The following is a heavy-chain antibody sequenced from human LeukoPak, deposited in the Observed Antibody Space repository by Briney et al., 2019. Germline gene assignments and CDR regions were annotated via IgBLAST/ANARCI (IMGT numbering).Heavy chain of an antibody. V-gene: IGHV3-33*06. D-gene: IGHD1-1*01. Sequence: PGRSLRLSCAASGFTFSSYGMHWVRQAPGKGLEWVAVIWYDGSNKYYADSVKGRFTISRDNSKNTLYLQMNSLRAEDTAVYYCAKKNWNGGADPWGQGTLVTVSS. J-gene: IGHJ5*02. CDR3: AKKNWNGGADP. CDR1: GFTFSSYG. CDR2: IWYDGSNK.